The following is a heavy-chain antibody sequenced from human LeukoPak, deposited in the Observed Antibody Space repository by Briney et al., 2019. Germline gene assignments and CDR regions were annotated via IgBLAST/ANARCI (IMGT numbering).Heavy chain of an antibody. CDR1: GVSISSYY. D-gene: IGHD3-9*01. CDR3: ARGLTAYYFPYYFDY. CDR2: IYYGGST. J-gene: IGHJ4*02. V-gene: IGHV4-59*12. Sequence: SETLSLTCTVSGVSISSYYWSWIRQPPGKGLEWTGSIYYGGSTYYNPSLKSRVTISVDTSKNQFSLKLSSVTAADTAEYYCARGLTAYYFPYYFDYWGQGTLVTVSS.